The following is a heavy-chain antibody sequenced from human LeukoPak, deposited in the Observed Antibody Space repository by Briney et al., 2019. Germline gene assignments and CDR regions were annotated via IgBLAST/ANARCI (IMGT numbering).Heavy chain of an antibody. J-gene: IGHJ5*02. Sequence: PSETLSLTCTVSGGSISRSSYYWGWIRQPPGKGLEWIGSIYYSGSTYYNPSLKSRVTISVDTSKNQFSLKLSSVTAADTAVYYCARGRHSSSWWFEIDPWGQGTLVTVSS. D-gene: IGHD6-13*01. CDR3: ARGRHSSSWWFEIDP. CDR1: GGSISRSSYY. CDR2: IYYSGST. V-gene: IGHV4-39*07.